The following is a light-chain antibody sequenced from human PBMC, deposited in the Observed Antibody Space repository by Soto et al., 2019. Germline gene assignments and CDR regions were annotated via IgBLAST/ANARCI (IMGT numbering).Light chain of an antibody. Sequence: QAVVTQPPSVSGAPGQRVTISCTGSSSNIGAGYDVHWYQLLPGTAPKLLIYGTTNRPSGVPDRFSGSKSGTSASLTITGLQAEDEADYCCQSSDSSLSTVIFGGGTKLTVL. V-gene: IGLV1-40*01. J-gene: IGLJ2*01. CDR3: QSSDSSLSTVI. CDR1: SSNIGAGYD. CDR2: GTT.